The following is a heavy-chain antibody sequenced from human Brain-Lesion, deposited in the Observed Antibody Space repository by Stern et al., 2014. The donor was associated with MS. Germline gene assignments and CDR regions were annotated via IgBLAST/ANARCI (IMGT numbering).Heavy chain of an antibody. CDR2: SNPNTGGR. CDR1: GYIFTGYY. J-gene: IGHJ6*02. CDR3: ARDQRGITIFGVVTDYYYLGMDV. D-gene: IGHD3-3*01. Sequence: VKLVESGAEVKKPGASVKVSCKTSGYIFTGYYIHWVRQAPGQWLERMAWSNPNTGGRKYAQKFQGRVTMSRDTSISTAYVELSSLTSDDTAVYYCARDQRGITIFGVVTDYYYLGMDVWGQGTTVTVSS. V-gene: IGHV1-2*02.